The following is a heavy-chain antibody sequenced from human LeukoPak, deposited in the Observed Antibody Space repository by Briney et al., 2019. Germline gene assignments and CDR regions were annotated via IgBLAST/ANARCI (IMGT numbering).Heavy chain of an antibody. J-gene: IGHJ4*02. CDR3: ARRRRDGYNWYYFDY. CDR1: GGSISSGGYY. V-gene: IGHV4-31*03. D-gene: IGHD5-24*01. CDR2: IYYSGST. Sequence: SQTLSLTCTVSGGSISSGGYYWSWIRQHPGKGLEWIGYIYYSGSTYYNPSLKSRVTISVDTSKNQLSLNLSSVTAADSAVYYCARRRRDGYNWYYFDYWGQGTLVTVSS.